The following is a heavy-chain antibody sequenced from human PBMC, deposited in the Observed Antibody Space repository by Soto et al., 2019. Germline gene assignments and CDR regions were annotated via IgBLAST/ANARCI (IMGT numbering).Heavy chain of an antibody. CDR2: ISYHGSNK. Sequence: QPVGSLRLSCAASGFTFNNYAMHWVRQAPGRGLEWVALISYHGSNKYHADSVKGRFTISRDNSKNTLFLQMNSLRGEDTAVYYCARDARTTVTTRGVWYFDLWGRGTLVTVSS. V-gene: IGHV3-30-3*01. CDR1: GFTFNNYA. D-gene: IGHD4-17*01. J-gene: IGHJ2*01. CDR3: ARDARTTVTTRGVWYFDL.